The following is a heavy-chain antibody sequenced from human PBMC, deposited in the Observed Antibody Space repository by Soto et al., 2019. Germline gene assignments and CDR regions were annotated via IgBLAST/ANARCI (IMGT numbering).Heavy chain of an antibody. D-gene: IGHD2-21*02. V-gene: IGHV4-39*01. CDR3: ASHPSDFRFDP. Sequence: QLQLQESGPGLVKPSETLSLTCSVSGGSISSSSYFWGGIGQPPGKGLDGIGSIYLSESTYYNPSLKSRVPVSVDTSKNQFTLRLSSVTAAGTAVYFCASHPSDFRFDPWGQGTLVTVSS. CDR1: GGSISSSSYF. J-gene: IGHJ5*01. CDR2: IYLSEST.